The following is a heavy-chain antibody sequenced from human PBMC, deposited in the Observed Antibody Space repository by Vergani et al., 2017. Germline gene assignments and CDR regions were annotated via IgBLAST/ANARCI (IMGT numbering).Heavy chain of an antibody. CDR1: GFRFSNYW. V-gene: IGHV3-48*01. J-gene: IGHJ4*02. Sequence: EVEVVESGGGLVQPGGSLRLSCAASGFRFSNYWMHWLRQAPGKGLEWISYISTTSDTIYYADSVRGRFTISRDNAKNSLYLEMNSLRVEDTAVYFCARSLVAGKGGYWGQGTRVAVSS. CDR3: ARSLVAGKGGY. CDR2: ISTTSDTI. D-gene: IGHD6-19*01.